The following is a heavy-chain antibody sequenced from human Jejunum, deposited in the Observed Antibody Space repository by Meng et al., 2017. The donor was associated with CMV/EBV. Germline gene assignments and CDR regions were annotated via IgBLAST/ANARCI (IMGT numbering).Heavy chain of an antibody. V-gene: IGHV1-2*02. CDR1: GYTFIDDY. D-gene: IGHD6-19*01. Sequence: GYTFIDDYIHWVRQAPGQGLEWMGRINPDSGGTDYAQEFQGRVSMTWDTSINTAYMELNRLTSDDSAVYYCARAPKYTSGWYYFNSWGQGTLVTVSS. CDR3: ARAPKYTSGWYYFNS. CDR2: INPDSGGT. J-gene: IGHJ4*02.